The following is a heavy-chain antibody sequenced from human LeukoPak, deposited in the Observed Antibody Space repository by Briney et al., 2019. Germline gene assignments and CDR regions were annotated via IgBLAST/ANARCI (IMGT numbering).Heavy chain of an antibody. CDR1: GYTFTDYY. J-gene: IGHJ1*01. CDR3: ATSFGFGELYFQH. D-gene: IGHD3-10*01. CDR2: INPNSGAT. V-gene: IGHV1-2*04. Sequence: ASVKVSCKASGYTFTDYYLHWVRQAPGQGLEWMGWINPNSGATNYAQKFRGLVTMTRDTSISTAYMDLSRLRSVDTAVYYCATSFGFGELYFQHWGQGTLVTFSS.